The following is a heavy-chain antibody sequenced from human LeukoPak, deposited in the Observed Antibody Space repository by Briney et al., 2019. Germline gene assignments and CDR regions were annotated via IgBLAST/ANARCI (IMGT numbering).Heavy chain of an antibody. Sequence: GASVKVSCKASGYTFTSYGISWVRQAPGQGLEWMGWISAYNGNTNYAQKLQGRVTMTTDTSTSTAYMELRSLRSDDTAVYYCAIDPIATLPGGLFDYWGQGTLVTVSS. V-gene: IGHV1-18*01. CDR3: AIDPIATLPGGLFDY. D-gene: IGHD5-24*01. J-gene: IGHJ4*02. CDR1: GYTFTSYG. CDR2: ISAYNGNT.